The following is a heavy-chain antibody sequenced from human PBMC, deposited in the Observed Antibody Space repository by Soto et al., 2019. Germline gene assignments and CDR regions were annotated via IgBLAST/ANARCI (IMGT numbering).Heavy chain of an antibody. CDR2: ISGSGGST. D-gene: IGHD3-3*01. V-gene: IGHV3-23*01. J-gene: IGHJ4*02. CDR3: AKSLRLFFGVVALSLTAPFDY. CDR1: GFTFSSYA. Sequence: QAGGSLRLSCAASGFTFSSYAMSWVRQAPGKGLEWVSAISGSGGSTYYADSVKGRFTISRDNSKNTLYLQMNSLRAEDTAVYYCAKSLRLFFGVVALSLTAPFDYWGQGTLVTVSS.